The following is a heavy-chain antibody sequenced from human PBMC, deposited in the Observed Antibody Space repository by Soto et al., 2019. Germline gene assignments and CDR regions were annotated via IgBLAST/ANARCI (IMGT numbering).Heavy chain of an antibody. CDR2: ISAYNGNT. J-gene: IGHJ6*02. CDR1: GYPFTSYG. D-gene: IGHD6-19*01. CDR3: ARDPRAVAGNYYYGMDV. V-gene: IGHV1-18*04. Sequence: QVQLVPSGAEVKKPGASVKVSCKASGYPFTSYGITWVRQAPGKGLEWMGGISAYNGNTNYAQKLQGRVTMTTDTSTSTAYMELRSLRSDDTAVYYCARDPRAVAGNYYYGMDVWGQGTTVTVSS.